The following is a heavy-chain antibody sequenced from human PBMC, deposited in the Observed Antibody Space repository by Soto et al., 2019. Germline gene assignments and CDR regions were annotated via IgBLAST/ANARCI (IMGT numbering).Heavy chain of an antibody. Sequence: QLHLVQSGAVVKKPGASVTVSCSASGYPVTAYYMHWVRQAPGRGLEWMGGINPATGAAKYTQTFRGRVTMTRDTSTSTGFMELGGLTSGDPAGFYCARGGGVGVAGSAAFDMWGQGTLVTVSS. CDR2: INPATGAA. CDR3: ARGGGVGVAGSAAFDM. CDR1: GYPVTAYY. J-gene: IGHJ3*02. V-gene: IGHV1-2*02. D-gene: IGHD3-3*01.